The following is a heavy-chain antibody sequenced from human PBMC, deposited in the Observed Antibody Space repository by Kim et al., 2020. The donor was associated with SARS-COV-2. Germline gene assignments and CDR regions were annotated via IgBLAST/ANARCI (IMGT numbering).Heavy chain of an antibody. J-gene: IGHJ4*02. D-gene: IGHD5-12*01. Sequence: GGSLRLSCAASGFTFSSYAMHWVRQAPGKGLEWVAVISYDGSNKYYADSVKGRFTISRDNSKNTLYLQMNSLRAEDTAVYYCARDSGPINIVNFDYWGQGTLVTVSS. CDR2: ISYDGSNK. CDR1: GFTFSSYA. CDR3: ARDSGPINIVNFDY. V-gene: IGHV3-30*04.